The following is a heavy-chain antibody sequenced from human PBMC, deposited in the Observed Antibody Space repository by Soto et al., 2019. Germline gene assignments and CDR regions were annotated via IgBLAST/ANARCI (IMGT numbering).Heavy chain of an antibody. CDR2: IRSKAYGGTT. CDR3: TRDRVDSSGYYPDAFDI. D-gene: IGHD3-22*01. Sequence: GGSLRLSCTASGFTFGDYAMSWFRQAPGKGLEWVGFIRSKAYGGTTEYAASVKRRFTISRDDSKSIAYLQMNSLKSEDTAVYYCTRDRVDSSGYYPDAFDIWGQGTMVTVSS. V-gene: IGHV3-49*03. CDR1: GFTFGDYA. J-gene: IGHJ3*02.